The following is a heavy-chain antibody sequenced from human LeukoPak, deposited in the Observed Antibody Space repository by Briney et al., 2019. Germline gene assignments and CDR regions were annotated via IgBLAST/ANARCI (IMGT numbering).Heavy chain of an antibody. CDR3: AKGTGGTFYYFDY. J-gene: IGHJ4*02. Sequence: SQTLSLTCTVSGGSISSGNYQWTWIRQPAGKGLEWIGRIYTSGSTNYNPSLKSRVTISVDTSKNQFSLKLSSVTAADTAVYYCAKGTGGTFYYFDYRGQGTLVTVSS. D-gene: IGHD2-8*02. CDR1: GGSISSGNYQ. CDR2: IYTSGST. V-gene: IGHV4-61*02.